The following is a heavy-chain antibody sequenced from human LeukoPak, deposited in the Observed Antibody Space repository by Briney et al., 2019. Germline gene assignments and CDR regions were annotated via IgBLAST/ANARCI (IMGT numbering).Heavy chain of an antibody. CDR2: ISGSGGST. Sequence: GGSLRLSCAASGFTFSSYAMSSVRQAPGKGLEWVSGISGSGGSTYYADSVKGRFTISRDNSKNTLYLQMNSLRAEDTTVYYCAKRGIVGATDDYWGQGTLVTVSS. V-gene: IGHV3-23*01. CDR3: AKRGIVGATDDY. CDR1: GFTFSSYA. D-gene: IGHD1-26*01. J-gene: IGHJ4*02.